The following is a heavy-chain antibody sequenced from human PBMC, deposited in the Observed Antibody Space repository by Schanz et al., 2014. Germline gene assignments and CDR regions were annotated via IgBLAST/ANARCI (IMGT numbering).Heavy chain of an antibody. Sequence: QVQLVQSGVEVKRPGASVRVSCKASGYIFGSHGMTWVRQAPGQGPELMGGINAHTGNAQYAQKFQGRVNMTRDTAAAKVQVEVSMERTSVTAVDTGAKVRTRADDYNSPGAFDIWGQGTRVTVSS. D-gene: IGHD1-20*01. V-gene: IGHV1-18*01. CDR2: INAHTGNA. CDR1: GYIFGSHG. CDR3: AKVRTRADDYNSPGAFDI. J-gene: IGHJ3*02.